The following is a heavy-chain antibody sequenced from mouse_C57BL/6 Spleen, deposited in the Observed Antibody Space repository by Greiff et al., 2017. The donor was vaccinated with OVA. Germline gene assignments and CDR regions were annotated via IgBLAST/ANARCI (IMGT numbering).Heavy chain of an antibody. Sequence: EVQLQQSGTVLARPGASVKMSCKTSGYTFTSYWMHWVKQRPGQGLEWIGAIYPGNSDTSYNQKFKGKAKLTAVTSASTAYMELSSLTNEYSAVYYCTRSRYYGSSYYFDYWGQGTTRTVSS. J-gene: IGHJ2*01. CDR2: IYPGNSDT. CDR3: TRSRYYGSSYYFDY. V-gene: IGHV1-5*01. CDR1: GYTFTSYW. D-gene: IGHD1-1*01.